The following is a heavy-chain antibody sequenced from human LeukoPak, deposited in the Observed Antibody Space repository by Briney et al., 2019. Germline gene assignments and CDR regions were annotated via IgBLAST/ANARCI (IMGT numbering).Heavy chain of an antibody. CDR1: GFTFSSYE. CDR3: AKDKAGYYDSSGPKAEYFQH. D-gene: IGHD3-22*01. V-gene: IGHV3-48*03. Sequence: GGSLRLSGAASGFTFSSYEMNWVRQAPGKGLEWVSYISSSGSTIYYADSVKGRFTISRDNAKNSLYLQMNSLRAEDTAVYYCAKDKAGYYDSSGPKAEYFQHWGQGTLVTVSS. J-gene: IGHJ1*01. CDR2: ISSSGSTI.